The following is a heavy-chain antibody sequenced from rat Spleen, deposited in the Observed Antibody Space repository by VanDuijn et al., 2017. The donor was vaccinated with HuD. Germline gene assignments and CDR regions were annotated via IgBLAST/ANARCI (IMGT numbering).Heavy chain of an antibody. CDR3: VRGSAYFDY. D-gene: IGHD3-2*01. CDR1: GFSLSSYG. CDR2: IWGNGNA. J-gene: IGHJ2*01. V-gene: IGHV2-13*01. Sequence: QVQLKESGPGLMQPSQTLSLTCTVSGFSLSSYGVIWVRQPPGKGLEWMGVIWGNGNANYNSALKSRLSISRDTSKSQVFLKMNSLQTEDTAMYFCVRGSAYFDYWGQGVMVTVSS.